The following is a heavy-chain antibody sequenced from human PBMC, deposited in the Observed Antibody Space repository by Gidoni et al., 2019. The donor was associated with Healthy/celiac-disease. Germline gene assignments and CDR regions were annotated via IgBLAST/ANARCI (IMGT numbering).Heavy chain of an antibody. J-gene: IGHJ6*02. CDR2: IYTSGST. V-gene: IGHV4-61*02. CDR3: ARAGMITFGGVIVQYYYYGMDV. Sequence: QVQLQESGPGLVKPSQTLSLTCTVSGGSISSGSYYWSWTRQPAGKGLEWFGRIYTSGSTNYNPSLKSRVTITVDTSKNQFSLKLSSVTAADTAVYYCARAGMITFGGVIVQYYYYGMDVWGQGTTVTVSS. CDR1: GGSISSGSYY. D-gene: IGHD3-16*02.